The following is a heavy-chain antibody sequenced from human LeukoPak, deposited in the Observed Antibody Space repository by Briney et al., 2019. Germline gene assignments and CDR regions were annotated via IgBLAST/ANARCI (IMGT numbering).Heavy chain of an antibody. CDR1: GFTFSSYE. J-gene: IGHJ6*02. V-gene: IGHV3-48*03. Sequence: GGSLRLSCAASGFTFSSYEMNWARQAPGKGLEWVSYISSSGSTIYYADSVKGRFTISRDNAKNSLYLQMNSLRAEDTAVYYCARARCSSTSCYRGYYGMDVWGQGTTVTVSS. CDR2: ISSSGSTI. CDR3: ARARCSSTSCYRGYYGMDV. D-gene: IGHD2-2*01.